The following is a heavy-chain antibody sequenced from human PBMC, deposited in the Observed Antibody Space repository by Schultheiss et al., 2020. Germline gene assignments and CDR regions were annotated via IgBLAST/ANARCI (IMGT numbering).Heavy chain of an antibody. V-gene: IGHV4-30-2*01. CDR1: GGSISSGYY. CDR2: IYYSGST. J-gene: IGHJ3*02. D-gene: IGHD2-2*01. CDR3: ARSVPQLLCCAFDI. Sequence: TLSLTCAVSGGSISSGYYWGWIRQPPGKGLEWIGYIYYSGSTYYNPSLKSRVTISVDRSKNQFSLKLSSVTAADTAVYYCARSVPQLLCCAFDIWGQGTMVTVSS.